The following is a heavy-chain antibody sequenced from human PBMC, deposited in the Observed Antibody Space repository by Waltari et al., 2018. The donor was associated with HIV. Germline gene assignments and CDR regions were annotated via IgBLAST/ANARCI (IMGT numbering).Heavy chain of an antibody. D-gene: IGHD1-1*01. Sequence: EVQMVESGGGLVRPGGSLRLSCAAHGFTVSSHHMGWVRQTPGKGLEYVSVMYSGGTTHYADSVNGRFTISRDSSKSALYLQMNTLRAEDTALYYCARVDRAGTTSGWDVFDIWGQGTMVTVSS. CDR2: MYSGGTT. CDR1: GFTVSSHH. CDR3: ARVDRAGTTSGWDVFDI. J-gene: IGHJ3*02. V-gene: IGHV3-66*01.